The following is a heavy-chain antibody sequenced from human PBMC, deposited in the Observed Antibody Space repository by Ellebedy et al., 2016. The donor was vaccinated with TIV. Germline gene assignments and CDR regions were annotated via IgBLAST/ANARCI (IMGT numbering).Heavy chain of an antibody. Sequence: ASVKVSCXASGYTFTGYYMHWVRQAPGQGLEWMGWINPNSGGTNYAQKFQGRVTMTRDTSISTTYMELSSLRSEDTAVYYCAATGTGYYFDYWGQGTLVTVSS. V-gene: IGHV1-2*02. CDR2: INPNSGGT. D-gene: IGHD3/OR15-3a*01. CDR1: GYTFTGYY. CDR3: AATGTGYYFDY. J-gene: IGHJ4*02.